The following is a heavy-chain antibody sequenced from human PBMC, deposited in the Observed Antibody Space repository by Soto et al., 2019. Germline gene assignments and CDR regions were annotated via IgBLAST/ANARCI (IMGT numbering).Heavy chain of an antibody. D-gene: IGHD2-21*01. J-gene: IGHJ4*02. Sequence: PGGSLRLSCSASGFSVNNNYMTWVRQAPGRRPEWVAVIYTRGTTHYADFATGRFTLSRDNSKNTLYLQMDSLRPEDTAVYYCAKLWGYYFESWGPGTLVTVS. CDR1: GFSVNNNY. V-gene: IGHV3-53*01. CDR2: IYTRGTT. CDR3: AKLWGYYFES.